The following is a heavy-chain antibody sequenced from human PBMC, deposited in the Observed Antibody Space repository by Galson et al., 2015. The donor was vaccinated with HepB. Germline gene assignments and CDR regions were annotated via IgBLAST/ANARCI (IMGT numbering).Heavy chain of an antibody. CDR1: GGSFSGYY. CDR2: INHSGST. Sequence: AVYGGSFSGYYWSWIRQPPGKGLEWIGEINHSGSTNYNPSLKSRVTISVDTSKNQFSLKLSSVTAADTAVYYCARGKDIVVTPFFGMDVWGQGTTVTVSS. CDR3: ARGKDIVVTPFFGMDV. D-gene: IGHD2-2*01. V-gene: IGHV4-34*01. J-gene: IGHJ6*02.